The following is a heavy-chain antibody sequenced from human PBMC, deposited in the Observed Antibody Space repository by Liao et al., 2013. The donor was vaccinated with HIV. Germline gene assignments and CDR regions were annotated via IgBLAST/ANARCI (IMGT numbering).Heavy chain of an antibody. Sequence: QVQLQESGPGLVKPSETLSLTCTVSGGSMTNYSWSWIRQSPHKGLEWMGNIYYRGFTNFYPSLKSRLTMSVDTSKNRFSLSLSSMTAADTAVYYCARAKVTTVTIFDYWGQGTLVTVSS. D-gene: IGHD4-17*01. CDR1: GGSMTNYS. CDR2: IYYRGFT. CDR3: ARAKVTTVTIFDY. J-gene: IGHJ4*02. V-gene: IGHV4-59*01.